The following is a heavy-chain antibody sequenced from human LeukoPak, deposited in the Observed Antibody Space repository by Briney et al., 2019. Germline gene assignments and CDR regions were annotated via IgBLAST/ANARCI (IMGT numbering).Heavy chain of an antibody. CDR3: ARGYYLNYLDP. D-gene: IGHD2-15*01. CDR2: ISWNSGSI. V-gene: IGHV3-9*01. J-gene: IGHJ5*02. CDR1: GFTFDDYA. Sequence: GGSLRLSCAASGFTFDDYAMHWVRQAPGKGLEWVSGISWNSGSIGYADSVKGRFTISRDNAKNSLYLQMNSLRDEDTAVYFCARGYYLNYLDPWGQGTLVTVSS.